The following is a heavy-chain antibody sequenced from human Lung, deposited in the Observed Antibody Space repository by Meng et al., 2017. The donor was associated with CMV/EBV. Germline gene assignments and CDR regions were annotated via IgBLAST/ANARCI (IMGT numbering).Heavy chain of an antibody. D-gene: IGHD3-10*01. V-gene: IGHV3-23*01. CDR3: AKRLGGLLSSDADLGY. Sequence: GGSXRLSCAASGFTFSSYAMSWVRQAPGKGLEWVSAISGSGGSTYYADSVKGRFTISRDNSKNTLYLQMNSLRAEDTAVYYCAKRLGGLLSSDADLGYWGQGXLVTVSS. J-gene: IGHJ4*02. CDR1: GFTFSSYA. CDR2: ISGSGGST.